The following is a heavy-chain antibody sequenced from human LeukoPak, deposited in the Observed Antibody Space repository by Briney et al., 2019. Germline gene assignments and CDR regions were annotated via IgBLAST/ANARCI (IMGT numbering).Heavy chain of an antibody. J-gene: IGHJ3*02. V-gene: IGHV3-23*01. CDR3: ANRRLGRGAFDI. D-gene: IGHD7-27*01. CDR1: GFTFSSYD. CDR2: ISGSDEST. Sequence: PGGSLRLSCAASGFTFSSYDMSWIRQAPGKGQEWVSEISGSDESTKYVDSVKGRFTISRDNSKNTLYLLLNSLRVDDTAVYYCANRRLGRGAFDIWGQGTMVTVSS.